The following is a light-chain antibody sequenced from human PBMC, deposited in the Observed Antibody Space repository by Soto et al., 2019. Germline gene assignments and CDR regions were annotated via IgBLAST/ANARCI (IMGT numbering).Light chain of an antibody. CDR1: NSNIGNNY. V-gene: IGLV1-51*01. CDR2: DNN. J-gene: IGLJ2*01. CDR3: GTWDSSLSAGGV. Sequence: QSVLTQPPSVSAAPGQKVTISCSGSNSNIGNNYVSWYQHLPGTAPKLLIYDNNKRPPGIPARFSGSKSGTSATLGITGLQTGDEADYYCGTWDSSLSAGGVFGGGTKLTVL.